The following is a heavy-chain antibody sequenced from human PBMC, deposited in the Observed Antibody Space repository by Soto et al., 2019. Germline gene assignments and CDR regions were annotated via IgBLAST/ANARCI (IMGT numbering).Heavy chain of an antibody. Sequence: SETLSLTCSVSGGSISHNYWIWIRQPAGKGLEWIGRIYASGSTNYNPSLKSRVTMSVDTSKNQVALKVTSVTAADTAVYYCARPLPGTAGNGLDVWGQGSTVTLSS. V-gene: IGHV4-4*07. J-gene: IGHJ6*01. CDR2: IYASGST. CDR1: GGSISHNY. D-gene: IGHD1-1*01. CDR3: ARPLPGTAGNGLDV.